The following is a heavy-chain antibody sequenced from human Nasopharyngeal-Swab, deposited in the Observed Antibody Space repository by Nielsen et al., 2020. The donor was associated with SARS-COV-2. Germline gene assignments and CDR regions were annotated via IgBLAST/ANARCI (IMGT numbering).Heavy chain of an antibody. D-gene: IGHD3-9*01. CDR1: GINFNGHS. Sequence: GESLKISCATSGINFNGHSMSWVRQPPGKGLEWLAKINPDGSAKFYDDSVRGRFTISRDNAQSSLFLQMNSLTVDDTGVYYCAREYFFRLDSWGQGTLVTDSS. J-gene: IGHJ4*02. CDR2: INPDGSAK. CDR3: AREYFFRLDS. V-gene: IGHV3-7*01.